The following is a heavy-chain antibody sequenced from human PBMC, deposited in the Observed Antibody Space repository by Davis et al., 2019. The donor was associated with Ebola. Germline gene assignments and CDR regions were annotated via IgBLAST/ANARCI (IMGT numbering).Heavy chain of an antibody. J-gene: IGHJ6*04. V-gene: IGHV6-1*01. CDR2: TYYNSKWYN. Sequence: LRLSCAISGDSVSSGGWNWIRQSPSRGLEWLGRTYYNSKWYNEYAVSVKSRITINPDTSKNKLSLQLSSVTPEDTAVYYCARGWLRTGMDVWGKGTTVTV. CDR3: ARGWLRTGMDV. D-gene: IGHD5-12*01. CDR1: GDSVSSGG.